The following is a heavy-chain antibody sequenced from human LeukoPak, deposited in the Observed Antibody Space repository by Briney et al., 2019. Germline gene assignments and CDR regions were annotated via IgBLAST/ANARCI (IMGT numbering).Heavy chain of an antibody. D-gene: IGHD1-7*01. J-gene: IGHJ3*02. CDR3: ARGSGTTGEGAFDI. V-gene: IGHV1-18*01. CDR2: ISAYNGNT. CDR1: GYTFTSYG. Sequence: ASVKVSCKASGYTFTSYGISWVRQAPVQGLEWMGWISAYNGNTNYAQKLQGRVTMTTDTSTSTAYMELRSLRSDDTAVYYCARGSGTTGEGAFDIWGQGTMVTVSS.